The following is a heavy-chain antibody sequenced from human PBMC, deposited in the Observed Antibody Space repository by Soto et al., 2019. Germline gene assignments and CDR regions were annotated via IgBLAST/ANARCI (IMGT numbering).Heavy chain of an antibody. Sequence: QVQLQESGPGLVKPSETLSLTCTVSGGSISSYYWSWIRQPPGKGLELIGYIYNSGSTNYNPSLKSRVTISVDTSKNHFSLKVSSVTAADTAVYYCARQMFLGGMDVWGQGTTVTVSS. CDR1: GGSISSYY. CDR3: ARQMFLGGMDV. CDR2: IYNSGST. D-gene: IGHD3-10*02. J-gene: IGHJ6*02. V-gene: IGHV4-59*08.